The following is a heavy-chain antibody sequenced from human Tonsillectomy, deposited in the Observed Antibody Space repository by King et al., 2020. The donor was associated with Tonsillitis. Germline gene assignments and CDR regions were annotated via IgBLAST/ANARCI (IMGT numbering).Heavy chain of an antibody. CDR3: TKDIAITILAGMDV. D-gene: IGHD3-3*01. Sequence: VQLVESGGGLVQPGRSLRLSWAASGFTFDDYAMHWFRQAPGKGLEWVSVISWNSGYIGYAVYVKGRFTISRDNAKNSLYLQMNSQRAEDTALYSCTKDIAITILAGMDVWGQGTTVTVSS. V-gene: IGHV3-9*01. J-gene: IGHJ6*02. CDR2: ISWNSGYI. CDR1: GFTFDDYA.